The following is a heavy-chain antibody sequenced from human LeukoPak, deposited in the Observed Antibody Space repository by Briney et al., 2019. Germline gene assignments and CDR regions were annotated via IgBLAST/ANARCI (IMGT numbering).Heavy chain of an antibody. V-gene: IGHV4-34*01. D-gene: IGHD3-10*01. CDR3: ARGSGIVWFGESYRQHNWFDP. J-gene: IGHJ5*02. CDR2: INHSGST. CDR1: GGSFSGYY. Sequence: PSETLSLTCAVYGGSFSGYYWSWIRQPPGKWLEWIGEINHSGSTNYNPSLKSRVTISVDTSKNQFSLKLSSVTAADTAVYYCARGSGIVWFGESYRQHNWFDPWGQGTLVTVSS.